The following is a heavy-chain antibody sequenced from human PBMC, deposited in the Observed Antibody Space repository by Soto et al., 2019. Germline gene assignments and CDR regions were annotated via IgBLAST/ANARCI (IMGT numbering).Heavy chain of an antibody. V-gene: IGHV3-30*18. CDR2: ISYDGSNK. CDR3: AKESLGTLW. J-gene: IGHJ4*02. Sequence: GGSLRLSCAASGFTFSSYGMHWVRQAPGKGLEWVAVISYDGSNKYYADSVKGRFTISRDNSKNTLYLQMNSLRAEDTAVYYCAKESLGTLWWGQGTLVTVSS. D-gene: IGHD3-16*01. CDR1: GFTFSSYG.